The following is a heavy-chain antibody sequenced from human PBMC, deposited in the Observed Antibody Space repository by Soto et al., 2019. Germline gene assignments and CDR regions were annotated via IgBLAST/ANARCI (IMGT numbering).Heavy chain of an antibody. V-gene: IGHV3-23*01. D-gene: IGHD6-19*01. CDR2: ISGSGGST. J-gene: IGHJ4*02. Sequence: GGSLRLSCAASGFTFSSYAMSWVRQAPGKGLEWVSAISGSGGSTYYADSVKGRFTISRDNSKNTLYLQMNSLRAEDTAVYYCSVAGNRVYGVRNYYFDYWGQGTLVTVSS. CDR3: SVAGNRVYGVRNYYFDY. CDR1: GFTFSSYA.